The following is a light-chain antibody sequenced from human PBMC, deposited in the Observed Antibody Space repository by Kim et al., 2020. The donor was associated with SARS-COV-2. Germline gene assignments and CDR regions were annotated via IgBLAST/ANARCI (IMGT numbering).Light chain of an antibody. CDR3: QVWDSNTVV. CDR2: RNN. Sequence: VALGQTAKITCGGSNIGGKHVHCYQKKPGQAPVTVIYRNNNLPSGIPERFSGSNSGDTATLTITRAQAGDEADYYCQVWDSNTVVFGGGTQLTVL. CDR1: NIGGKH. J-gene: IGLJ3*02. V-gene: IGLV3-9*01.